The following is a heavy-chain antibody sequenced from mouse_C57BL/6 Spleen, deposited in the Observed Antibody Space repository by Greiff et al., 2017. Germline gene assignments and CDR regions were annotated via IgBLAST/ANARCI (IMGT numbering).Heavy chain of an antibody. D-gene: IGHD1-1*01. CDR3: AREGGSSHFDY. J-gene: IGHJ2*01. CDR2: IDPSDSYT. Sequence: QVQLQQPGAELVKPGASVKLSCKASGYTFTSYWMHWVKQRPGQGLEWIGEIDPSDSYTNYNQKFKGKATLTVDTSSSTAYMQLSSLTSEDSAVXYCAREGGSSHFDYWGQGTTLTVSS. V-gene: IGHV1-69*02. CDR1: GYTFTSYW.